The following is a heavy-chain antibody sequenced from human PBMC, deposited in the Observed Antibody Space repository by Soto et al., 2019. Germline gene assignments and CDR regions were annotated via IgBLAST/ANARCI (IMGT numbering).Heavy chain of an antibody. V-gene: IGHV4-39*01. J-gene: IGHJ6*02. CDR3: ARHGDTAMSRTPYGMDV. D-gene: IGHD5-18*01. Sequence: GWIRQPPGKGLEWIGSIYYSGSTYYNPSLKSRVTISVDTSKNQFSLKLSSVTAADTAVYYCARHGDTAMSRTPYGMDVWGQGTTVTVSS. CDR2: IYYSGST.